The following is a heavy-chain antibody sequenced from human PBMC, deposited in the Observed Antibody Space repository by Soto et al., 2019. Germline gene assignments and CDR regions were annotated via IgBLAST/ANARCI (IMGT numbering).Heavy chain of an antibody. CDR2: INFSGGST. CDR3: AKSSSSSSWYTKTRFDS. J-gene: IGHJ4*02. V-gene: IGHV3-23*01. Sequence: EVQLLESGGGLVRPGGSLRLSCTASGFTFNNHAISWVRQAPGKGLEWVAAINFSGGSTYYALAVEGRFGISRDDSKNTLNLQMDSLRAEATATYYCAKSSSSSSWYTKTRFDSWGQGTLVTVSS. CDR1: GFTFNNHA. D-gene: IGHD2-2*01.